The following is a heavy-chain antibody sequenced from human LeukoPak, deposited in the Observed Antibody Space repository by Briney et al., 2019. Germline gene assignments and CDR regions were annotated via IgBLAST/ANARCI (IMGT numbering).Heavy chain of an antibody. CDR3: ARVMYYYDSSGYYHYWYFDL. CDR2: TNSEGRST. Sequence: GGSLRLSCEASGFTFSDYRMHWVRQAPGKGLVWVSHTNSEGRSTSYADSVKGRFTISRDNAKNTLYLQMNSLRAEDAAVYYCARVMYYYDSSGYYHYWYFDLWGRGTLVTASS. D-gene: IGHD3-22*01. CDR1: GFTFSDYR. J-gene: IGHJ2*01. V-gene: IGHV3-74*01.